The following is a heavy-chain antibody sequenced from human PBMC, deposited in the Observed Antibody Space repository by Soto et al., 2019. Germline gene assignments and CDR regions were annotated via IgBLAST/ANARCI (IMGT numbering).Heavy chain of an antibody. CDR1: GDSVSSNSAA. V-gene: IGHV6-1*01. CDR3: ARDRRAAAGKNYNWFDP. J-gene: IGHJ5*02. D-gene: IGHD6-13*01. Sequence: SQTLSLTCAISGDSVSSNSAAWNWIRQSPSRGLEWLGRTYYRSKWYNDYAVSVKSRITINPDTSKNQFSLQLNSVTPEDTAVYYCARDRRAAAGKNYNWFDPWGQGTLVTVPS. CDR2: TYYRSKWYN.